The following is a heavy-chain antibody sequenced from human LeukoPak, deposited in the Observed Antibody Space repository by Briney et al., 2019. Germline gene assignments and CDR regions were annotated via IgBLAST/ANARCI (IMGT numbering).Heavy chain of an antibody. CDR3: AKDWTIAVAGSPDY. Sequence: GGSLRLSCAASGFTFSSYGMHWVRQAPGKGLEWVAVISYDGSNKYYADSVKGRFTISRDNSKNTLYLQMNSLRAEDTAVYYCAKDWTIAVAGSPDYWGQGTLVTVSS. CDR1: GFTFSSYG. D-gene: IGHD6-19*01. V-gene: IGHV3-30*18. CDR2: ISYDGSNK. J-gene: IGHJ4*02.